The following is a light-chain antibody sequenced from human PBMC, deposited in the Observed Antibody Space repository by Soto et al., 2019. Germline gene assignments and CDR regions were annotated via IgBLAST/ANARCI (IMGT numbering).Light chain of an antibody. CDR3: QQYSAYWT. J-gene: IGKJ1*01. CDR1: QTVSNW. CDR2: QAS. Sequence: DIQLTQSPSTLSASVGDRVTITCRASQTVSNWLAWFQQKPGKAPKLLIHQASSLGSGDASRFSGSGSGTEFTLTISSRQAEDFATYFCQQYSAYWTFGQGTNVEIK. V-gene: IGKV1-5*03.